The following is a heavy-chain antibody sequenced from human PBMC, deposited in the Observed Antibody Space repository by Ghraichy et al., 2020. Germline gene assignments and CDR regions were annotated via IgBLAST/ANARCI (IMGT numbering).Heavy chain of an antibody. V-gene: IGHV4-31*03. J-gene: IGHJ3*02. D-gene: IGHD2-15*01. Sequence: SETLSLTCTVSGGSISSGGYYWSWIRQHPGKGLEWIGYIYYSGSTYYNPSLKSRVTISVDTSKNQFSLKLSSVTAADTAVYYCARDQGGPDAFDIWGQGTMVTVSS. CDR2: IYYSGST. CDR3: ARDQGGPDAFDI. CDR1: GGSISSGGYY.